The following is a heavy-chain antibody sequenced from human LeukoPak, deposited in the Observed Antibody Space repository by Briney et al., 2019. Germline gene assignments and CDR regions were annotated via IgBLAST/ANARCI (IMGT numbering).Heavy chain of an antibody. J-gene: IGHJ3*02. V-gene: IGHV4-59*01. CDR2: IHYTGST. CDR1: GGSIRNYY. Sequence: PSETLSLTWTVSGGSIRNYYWSWIRQPPGRGLEWIGFIHYTGSTNYNPSLKSRVTIAVDTSKNKFSLKLTTVTAADTAVYYCARVEGYSSTWSPFDIWGQGTMVTVSS. CDR3: ARVEGYSSTWSPFDI. D-gene: IGHD6-13*01.